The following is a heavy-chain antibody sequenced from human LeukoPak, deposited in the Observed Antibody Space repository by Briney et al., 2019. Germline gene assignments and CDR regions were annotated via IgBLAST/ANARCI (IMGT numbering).Heavy chain of an antibody. J-gene: IGHJ4*01. CDR3: AKVGELRFLEWLFTYYFDY. D-gene: IGHD3-3*01. Sequence: GGSLRLSCAASGFTFSTYAVNWVRQAPGKGLEWVSAITGSGGATYYADSVKGRFTISRDNSKNTLYLQMNSLRAEDTAVYYCAKVGELRFLEWLFTYYFDYWGQGTLVTVSS. V-gene: IGHV3-23*01. CDR1: GFTFSTYA. CDR2: ITGSGGAT.